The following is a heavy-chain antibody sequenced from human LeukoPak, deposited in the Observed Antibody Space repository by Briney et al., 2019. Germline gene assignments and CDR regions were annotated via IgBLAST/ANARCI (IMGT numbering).Heavy chain of an antibody. CDR1: GFTFGRSP. CDR2: ISYDGTSE. D-gene: IGHD3-22*01. J-gene: IGHJ4*02. CDR3: AREGTSSGHCGNFDY. Sequence: GGSLRLSCAASGFTFGRSPMHWTCQVPGKGLEWVAGISYDGTSEHYTDSVKGRFTISRDNSKNTLYLQMNSLKTEDTAVYYCAREGTSSGHCGNFDYWGQGILVTVSS. V-gene: IGHV3-30-3*01.